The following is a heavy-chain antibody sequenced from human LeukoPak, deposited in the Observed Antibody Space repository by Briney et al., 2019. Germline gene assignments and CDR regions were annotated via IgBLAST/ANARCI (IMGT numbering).Heavy chain of an antibody. CDR1: GFTFSSFA. CDR3: ARAPHLRNDFYGMDV. J-gene: IGHJ6*02. D-gene: IGHD1-1*01. CDR2: IYYSGST. V-gene: IGHV4-31*02. Sequence: LRLSCAASGFTFSSFALSWIRQHPGKGLEWIGYIYYSGSTYYNPSLKSRVTISVDTSKNQFSLKLSSVTAADTAVYYCARAPHLRNDFYGMDVWGQGTTVTVSS.